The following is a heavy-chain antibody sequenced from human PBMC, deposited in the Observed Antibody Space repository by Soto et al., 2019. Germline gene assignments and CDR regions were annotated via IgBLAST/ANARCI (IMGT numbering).Heavy chain of an antibody. CDR3: ARGPLVTMITFGGVPPGDYYYYMDV. J-gene: IGHJ6*03. CDR1: GYTFTGYY. V-gene: IGHV1-2*04. CDR2: INPNSGGT. Sequence: QVQLVQSGAEVKKPGASVKVSCKASGYTFTGYYMHWVRQAPGQGLEWMGWINPNSGGTNYAQKFQGWGTMTRDTSISTAYMELSRLRSDDTAVYYCARGPLVTMITFGGVPPGDYYYYMDVWGKGTTVTVSS. D-gene: IGHD3-16*01.